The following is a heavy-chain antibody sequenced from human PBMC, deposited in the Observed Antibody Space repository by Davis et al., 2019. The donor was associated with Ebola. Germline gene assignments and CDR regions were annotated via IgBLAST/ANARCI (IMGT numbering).Heavy chain of an antibody. V-gene: IGHV1-18*01. CDR3: ATPTTKGFDY. Sequence: ASVQVSCKASGGTFSSYAISWVRQAPGQGLEWMGWISAYNGNTNYAQKLQGRVTMTTDTSTSTAYMELRSLRSDDTAVYYCATPTTKGFDYWGQGTLVTVSS. CDR2: ISAYNGNT. J-gene: IGHJ4*02. D-gene: IGHD1-14*01. CDR1: GGTFSSYA.